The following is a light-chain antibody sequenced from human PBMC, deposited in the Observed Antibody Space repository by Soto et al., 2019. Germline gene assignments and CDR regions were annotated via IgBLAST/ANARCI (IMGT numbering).Light chain of an antibody. Sequence: EIVMTQSPATLSVSPGERATLSCRASQSVSSNLAWYQQKPGQAPRLLIYGASNRATGFPARFSGSGSGTEFTLTISSLQSEDFAVYYCQQYNNWPRTVGQGTKVDNK. V-gene: IGKV3-15*01. J-gene: IGKJ1*01. CDR2: GAS. CDR1: QSVSSN. CDR3: QQYNNWPRT.